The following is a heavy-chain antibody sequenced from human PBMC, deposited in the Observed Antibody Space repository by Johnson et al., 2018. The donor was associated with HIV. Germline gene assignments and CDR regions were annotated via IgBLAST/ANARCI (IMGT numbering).Heavy chain of an antibody. J-gene: IGHJ3*02. D-gene: IGHD6-13*01. CDR3: ARDRDSSSWYLACDI. Sequence: VQLVESGGGVVQPGRSLRLSCAASGFTVSSNYMSWVRQAPGKGLEWVSVIYSGGSTYYADSVKGRFTISRDNSKNTLYLQMNSLRAEDTAFYYCARDRDSSSWYLACDIWGQGTMVTVSS. CDR1: GFTVSSNY. V-gene: IGHV3-66*01. CDR2: IYSGGST.